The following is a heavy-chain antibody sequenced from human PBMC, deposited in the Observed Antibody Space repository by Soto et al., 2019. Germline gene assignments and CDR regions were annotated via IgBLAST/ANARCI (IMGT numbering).Heavy chain of an antibody. CDR2: ITGSGDNT. J-gene: IGHJ4*02. CDR3: AKDPYGIPSNYLDY. D-gene: IGHD4-17*01. CDR1: GLTFNRYA. Sequence: GGSLRLSCAASGLTFNRYAMSWVRQAPGKGLEWVSAITGSGDNTYYADSVKGRFTISRDNSRDMLYLQMNSLTAEDTAVYYCAKDPYGIPSNYLDYWGQGTLVTVSS. V-gene: IGHV3-23*01.